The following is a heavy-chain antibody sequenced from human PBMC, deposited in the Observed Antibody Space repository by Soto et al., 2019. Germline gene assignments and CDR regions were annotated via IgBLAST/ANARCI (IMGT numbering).Heavy chain of an antibody. CDR2: IYYSGIT. CDR1: GGSISSRSYY. V-gene: IGHV4-39*01. D-gene: IGHD2-15*01. J-gene: IGHJ4*02. Sequence: SETLSLTCTVSGGSISSRSYYWGWIRQPPEKGLEWIGSIYYSGITYYTPSLKNRLTVSVDTSKNQFSLNLRSVSAADTAVYYCASEGVAATLPLKVDYWGQGTLVTVSS. CDR3: ASEGVAATLPLKVDY.